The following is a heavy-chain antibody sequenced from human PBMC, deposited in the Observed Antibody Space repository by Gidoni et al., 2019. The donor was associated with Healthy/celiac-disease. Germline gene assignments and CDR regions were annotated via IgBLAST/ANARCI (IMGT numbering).Heavy chain of an antibody. J-gene: IGHJ4*02. Sequence: QVQLQESGPGLVKPSQTLSLTCTVSGGSISSGGYYLSWIRQHPGKGLEWIGYIYYSGSIYYNTSLQSRVTISVDTSKNQFSLKLSSGPAAATAVYYCARTTVTTHVFDYWGQGTLVTVSS. V-gene: IGHV4-31*03. CDR3: ARTTVTTHVFDY. CDR2: IYYSGSI. CDR1: GGSISSGGYY. D-gene: IGHD4-17*01.